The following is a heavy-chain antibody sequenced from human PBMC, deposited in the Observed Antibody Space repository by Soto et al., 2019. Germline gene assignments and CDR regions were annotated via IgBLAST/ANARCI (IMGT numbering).Heavy chain of an antibody. D-gene: IGHD6-19*01. V-gene: IGHV3-23*01. Sequence: EAQLLDSGGGLVQPGGSLRLSCAVSGFTFSNYAMSWVRQAPGKGLECVSLISGSADSTRYADSVKGRFAISRDNSKNTLYLQMNSLRADETAVYYCAKSLSGWYLFDNWGQGTLVTVSS. J-gene: IGHJ4*02. CDR2: ISGSADST. CDR3: AKSLSGWYLFDN. CDR1: GFTFSNYA.